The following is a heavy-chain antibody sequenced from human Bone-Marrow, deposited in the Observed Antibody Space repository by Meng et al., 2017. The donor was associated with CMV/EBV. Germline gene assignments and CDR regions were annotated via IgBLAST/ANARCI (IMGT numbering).Heavy chain of an antibody. CDR3: ARESHLCSSTSCYYGMDV. J-gene: IGHJ6*01. CDR2: IKRDESDK. D-gene: IGHD2-2*01. Sequence: GESLKISCVASGFSFSNSFMTWVRQAPGKGLEWVANIKRDESDKNKNYVDSVKGRFTISRDNAKNSLYLQMNSLRAEDTAVYYCARESHLCSSTSCYYGMDVWGQGNTVTVYS. CDR1: GFSFSNSF. V-gene: IGHV3-7*01.